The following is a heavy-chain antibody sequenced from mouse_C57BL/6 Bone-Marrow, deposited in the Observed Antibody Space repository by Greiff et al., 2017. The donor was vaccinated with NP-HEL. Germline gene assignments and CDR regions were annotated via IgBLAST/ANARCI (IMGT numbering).Heavy chain of an antibody. CDR3: ARRGYGNSFAY. J-gene: IGHJ3*01. Sequence: EVQRVESGGDLVKPGGSLKLSCAASGFTFRSYGMSWVRQTPDKRLEWVATISSGGSYTYYPDSVKGRFTISRDNAKNTRYLQMSSLKSEDTAMYYCARRGYGNSFAYWGQGTLVTVSA. CDR1: GFTFRSYG. V-gene: IGHV5-6*01. D-gene: IGHD2-10*02. CDR2: ISSGGSYT.